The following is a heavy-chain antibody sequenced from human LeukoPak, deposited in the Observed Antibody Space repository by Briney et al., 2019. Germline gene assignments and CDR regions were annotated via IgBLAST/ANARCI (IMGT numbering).Heavy chain of an antibody. CDR1: GGSISSYY. CDR3: AGHHPRNTVDF. V-gene: IGHV4-59*08. Sequence: SETLPLTCTVSGGSISSYYWSWIRQPPGRGLEWIAYISDIGSINYNPSLKSRVTISLDTSKNQFSLKLSSVTAADTAVYYCAGHHPRNTVDFWGQGTLVTVSS. D-gene: IGHD2/OR15-2a*01. J-gene: IGHJ4*02. CDR2: ISDIGSI.